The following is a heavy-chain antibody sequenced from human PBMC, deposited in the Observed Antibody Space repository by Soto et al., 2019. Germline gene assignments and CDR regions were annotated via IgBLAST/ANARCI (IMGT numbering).Heavy chain of an antibody. J-gene: IGHJ4*02. CDR2: VSSSGTTI. Sequence: QVQLVESGGGLVKPGGSLRLSCADSVFTFSDYDVSWIRQAPGKGLEWVSFVSSSGTTIYYADSVKGRFTISRDNAKNSLYLQMNSLRAEDTAVYYCARMGPRAARPSYWGQGTLVTVSS. CDR1: VFTFSDYD. D-gene: IGHD6-6*01. CDR3: ARMGPRAARPSY. V-gene: IGHV3-11*01.